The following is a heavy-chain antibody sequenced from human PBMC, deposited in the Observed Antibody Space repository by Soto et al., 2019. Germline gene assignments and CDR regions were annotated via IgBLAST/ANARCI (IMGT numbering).Heavy chain of an antibody. V-gene: IGHV2-26*01. CDR2: IFSNDEK. CDR1: VFSLSNARMG. J-gene: IGHJ5*02. D-gene: IGHD2-8*01. Sequence: QVTLKESGPVLVKPTETLTLTCTVSVFSLSNARMGVSWIRQPPGKALEWLAHIFSNDEKSYSTSLKSRLTISKDTSKSQVVLTMTNMDRVDTATYYCARIWNDIPHNWFEPWGQGTLVTVSS. CDR3: ARIWNDIPHNWFEP.